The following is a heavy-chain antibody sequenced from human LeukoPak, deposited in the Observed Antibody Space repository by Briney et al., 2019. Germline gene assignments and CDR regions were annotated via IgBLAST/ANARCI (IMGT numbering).Heavy chain of an antibody. D-gene: IGHD3-16*01. Sequence: ASVKVSCKASGYTFTSYYMHWVRQAPGQGLEWMGIINPSGGSTSYAQKFQGRVTMTRDTSISTAYMELSRLRSDDTAVYYCARSQGDYDYVWGSYPFDPWGQGTLVTVSS. CDR2: INPSGGST. V-gene: IGHV1-46*01. J-gene: IGHJ5*02. CDR1: GYTFTSYY. CDR3: ARSQGDYDYVWGSYPFDP.